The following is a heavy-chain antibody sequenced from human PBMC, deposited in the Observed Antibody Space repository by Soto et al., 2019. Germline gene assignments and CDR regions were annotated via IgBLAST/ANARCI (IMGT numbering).Heavy chain of an antibody. CDR2: IYYSGST. D-gene: IGHD2-15*01. V-gene: IGHV4-31*03. CDR1: GASISGGYY. J-gene: IGHJ6*02. Sequence: PSETLSLTCTVTGASISGGYYWSWIRQHPGKGLEWIGYIYYSGSTYYNPSLKSRVTISVDTSKNQFSLKLSSVTAADTAVYYCASCSSNSYGMDVWGQGTTVTVPS. CDR3: ASCSSNSYGMDV.